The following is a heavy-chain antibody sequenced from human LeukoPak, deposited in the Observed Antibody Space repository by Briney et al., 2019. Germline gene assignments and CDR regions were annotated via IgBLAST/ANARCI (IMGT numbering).Heavy chain of an antibody. V-gene: IGHV3-23*01. Sequence: PGGSLGLSCAASGFTFSSYAMSWVRQAPGKGLEWVSAISGSGGSTYYADSVKGRFTISRDNSKNTLYLQMNSLRAEDPAVYYCAKPQAAIFDAFDIWGQGTMVTVSS. CDR2: ISGSGGST. D-gene: IGHD3-3*02. CDR3: AKPQAAIFDAFDI. J-gene: IGHJ3*02. CDR1: GFTFSSYA.